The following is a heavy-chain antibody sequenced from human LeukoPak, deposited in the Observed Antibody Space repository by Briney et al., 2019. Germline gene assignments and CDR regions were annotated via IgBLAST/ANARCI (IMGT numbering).Heavy chain of an antibody. J-gene: IGHJ6*03. D-gene: IGHD2-21*01. Sequence: ASVKVSCKASGYTFTSYDINWVRQATGQGLEWMGWMNPNSGNTGYAQKFQGRVTMTRNTSISTAYMELSSLRSEDTAVYYCAGGYSSLDYHYYMDVWGKGTTVTVSS. CDR2: MNPNSGNT. CDR1: GYTFTSYD. V-gene: IGHV1-8*01. CDR3: AGGYSSLDYHYYMDV.